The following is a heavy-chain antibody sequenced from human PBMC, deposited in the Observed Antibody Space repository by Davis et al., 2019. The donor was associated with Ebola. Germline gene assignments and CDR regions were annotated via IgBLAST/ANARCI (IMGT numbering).Heavy chain of an antibody. CDR1: GGTFSSYA. Sequence: ASVKVSCKASGGTFSSYAISWVRXPPAQPLQWMGIINPSGGSTSYAQKFQGRVTITRDTSASIAYMELSSLRSEDTAVFYCARGKTVAGTRGLSWFDPWGPGTLVTVSS. V-gene: IGHV1-46*01. D-gene: IGHD6-19*01. CDR2: INPSGGST. J-gene: IGHJ5*02. CDR3: ARGKTVAGTRGLSWFDP.